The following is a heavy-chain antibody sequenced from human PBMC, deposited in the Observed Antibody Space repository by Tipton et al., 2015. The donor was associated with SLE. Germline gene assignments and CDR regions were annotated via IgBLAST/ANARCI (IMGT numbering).Heavy chain of an antibody. CDR1: GGSISRIGYY. CDR3: ARTLDALDI. CDR2: IYHTGST. V-gene: IGHV4-31*03. J-gene: IGHJ3*02. Sequence: GLVKPSQTLSLTCTVSGGSISRIGYYWSWIRQHPGKGLEWIGYIYHTGSTYYNPSLESRVAISMDTSKNQFSLKLTAVTAADTAVYYCARTLDALDIWGQGTMVTVSS.